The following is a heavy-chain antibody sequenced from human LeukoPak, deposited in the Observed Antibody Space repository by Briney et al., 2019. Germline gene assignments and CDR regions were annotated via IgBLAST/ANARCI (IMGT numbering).Heavy chain of an antibody. D-gene: IGHD1-26*01. CDR3: ARCMIVGATISPFDY. V-gene: IGHV3-30*01. J-gene: IGHJ4*02. Sequence: GRSLRLSCAASGFTFSSYAMHWVRQAPGKGLEWVAVISYDGSNKYYADSVKGRFTISRDNSKNTLYLQINSLRAEDTAVYYCARCMIVGATISPFDYWGQGTLVTVSS. CDR1: GFTFSSYA. CDR2: ISYDGSNK.